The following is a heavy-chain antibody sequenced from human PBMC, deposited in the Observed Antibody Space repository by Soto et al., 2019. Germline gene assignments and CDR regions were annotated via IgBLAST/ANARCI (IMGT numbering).Heavy chain of an antibody. J-gene: IGHJ6*02. Sequence: SVKVSCKASGDTFNNCAISWVRQAPGQGLEWMGGIIPMFGTANYAQKFQGGVTITADESTSTVYLELSSLRSEDTAVYYCAREYCSTTSCYTVPGLSPYGMDVWGQGTTVTVSS. CDR3: AREYCSTTSCYTVPGLSPYGMDV. CDR1: GDTFNNCA. CDR2: IIPMFGTA. V-gene: IGHV1-69*13. D-gene: IGHD2-2*02.